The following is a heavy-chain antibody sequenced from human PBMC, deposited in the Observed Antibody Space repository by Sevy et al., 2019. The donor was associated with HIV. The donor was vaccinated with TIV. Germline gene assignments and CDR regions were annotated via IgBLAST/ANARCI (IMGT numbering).Heavy chain of an antibody. CDR3: AKGFCSGGTCPRDYYYYGMDV. D-gene: IGHD2-15*01. CDR1: EFTFSSYA. J-gene: IGHJ6*02. CDR2: ISGSGRYT. V-gene: IGHV3-23*01. Sequence: GGSLRLSCAASEFTFSSYAMSWVRQAPGKGLEWVSSISGSGRYTYHADSVEGRFTISRDNSKNTLYVQMNSLRAEDTAVYYCAKGFCSGGTCPRDYYYYGMDVWGQGTTVTVSS.